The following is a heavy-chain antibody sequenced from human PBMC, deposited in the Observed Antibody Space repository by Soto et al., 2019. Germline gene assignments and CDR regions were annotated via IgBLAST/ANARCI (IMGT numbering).Heavy chain of an antibody. J-gene: IGHJ4*02. CDR2: ISSSSSYT. CDR3: ARSIAAAAPAGY. CDR1: GFTFSDYY. Sequence: QVQLVESGGGLVKPGGSLRLSCAASGFTFSDYYMSWIRQAPGKGLEWVSYISSSSSYTNYADSVKGRFTISRDNAKNSLYLQMNSLRAEDTAVYYCARSIAAAAPAGYWGQGTLVTVSS. D-gene: IGHD6-13*01. V-gene: IGHV3-11*05.